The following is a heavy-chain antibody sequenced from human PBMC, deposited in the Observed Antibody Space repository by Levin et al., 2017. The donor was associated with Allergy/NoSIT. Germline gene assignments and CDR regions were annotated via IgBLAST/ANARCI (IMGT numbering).Heavy chain of an antibody. Sequence: GGSLRLSCAASGFTFSSYAMHWVRQAPGKGLEWVSVISSNNRTIYYADSVKGRFTISRDNSKNTLYLQMNSLRAEDTAVYYCAKKYCTSTSCYGVGHFDCWGQGTLVTVSS. J-gene: IGHJ4*02. CDR3: AKKYCTSTSCYGVGHFDC. CDR1: GFTFSSYA. D-gene: IGHD2-2*01. CDR2: ISSNNRTI. V-gene: IGHV3-23*01.